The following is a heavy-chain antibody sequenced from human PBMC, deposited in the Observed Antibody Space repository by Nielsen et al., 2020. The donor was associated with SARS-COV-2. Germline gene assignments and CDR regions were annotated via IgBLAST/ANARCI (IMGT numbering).Heavy chain of an antibody. CDR3: ARVSPWGNMITTGRAAYYFDY. V-gene: IGHV1-18*01. J-gene: IGHJ4*02. CDR1: GYTFSNYG. D-gene: IGHD3-16*01. CDR2: IIALSGDT. Sequence: ASVKVSCKASGYTFSNYGISWVRQAPGQGLEWMGWIIALSGDTDFAQKFQGRVTMTTDTSASTAYMHLRSLRSDDTAVYFCARVSPWGNMITTGRAAYYFDYWGQGTLVTVSS.